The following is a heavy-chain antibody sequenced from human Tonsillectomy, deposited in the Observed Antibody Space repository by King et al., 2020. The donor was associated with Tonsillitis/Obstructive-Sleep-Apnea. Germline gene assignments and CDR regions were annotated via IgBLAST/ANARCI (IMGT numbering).Heavy chain of an antibody. V-gene: IGHV5-51*01. CDR3: ARRVGSSAHWYFDL. CDR1: GYSFTSYW. Sequence: VQLVESGAEVKKPGESLKISCKGSGYSFTSYWIGWVRQMPGKGLEWMGLIYPGDSDTSYSPSFQGRVTIPADKSLRTAYLQWSSLKASDTAMYYCARRVGSSAHWYFDLWGRGTLVTVSS. J-gene: IGHJ2*01. D-gene: IGHD6-6*01. CDR2: IYPGDSDT.